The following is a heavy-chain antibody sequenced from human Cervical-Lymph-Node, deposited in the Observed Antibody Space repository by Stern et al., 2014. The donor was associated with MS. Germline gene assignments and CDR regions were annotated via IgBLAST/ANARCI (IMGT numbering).Heavy chain of an antibody. J-gene: IGHJ6*02. CDR2: IIPIFGTA. CDR1: GGTFSSYA. V-gene: IGHV1-69*01. Sequence: VQLVESGAEVKKPGSSVKVSCKASGGTFSSYAISWVRQAPGQGLEWMGGIIPIFGTANYAQKFQGIVTITADESTSTAYMELSSLRSEDTAVYYCARVPSYYYGMDVWGQGTTVTVSS. CDR3: ARVPSYYYGMDV.